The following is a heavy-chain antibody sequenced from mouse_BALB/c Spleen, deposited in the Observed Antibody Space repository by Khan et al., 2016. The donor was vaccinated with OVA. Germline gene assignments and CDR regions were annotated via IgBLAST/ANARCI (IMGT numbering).Heavy chain of an antibody. Sequence: QVQLQQSGGDLMKPGASVKISCKATGYTFSSYWIEWVKQRPGHGLEWIGQIFPGSVSTTYNEKFKGKATFTADPSSNTAYMQLSSLTSEDSAGYYCARGGYGGFAYWGQGTLFTVSA. CDR1: GYTFSSYW. V-gene: IGHV1-9*01. CDR2: IFPGSVST. D-gene: IGHD2-2*01. CDR3: ARGGYGGFAY. J-gene: IGHJ3*01.